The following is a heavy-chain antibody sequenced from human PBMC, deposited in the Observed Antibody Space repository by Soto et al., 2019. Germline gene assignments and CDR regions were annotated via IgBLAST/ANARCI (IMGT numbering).Heavy chain of an antibody. V-gene: IGHV1-69*01. CDR3: ASRLRYFDWNRGGDYYYYGMDV. D-gene: IGHD3-9*01. Sequence: QVQLVQSGAEVKKPGSSVKVSCKASGGTFSSYAISWVRQAPGQGLEWMGGIIPIFGTANYAQKLQGRVTITAKECTSTAYMVLSSLRSEDKAVYYCASRLRYFDWNRGGDYYYYGMDVWGQGTTVTVSS. J-gene: IGHJ6*02. CDR1: GGTFSSYA. CDR2: IIPIFGTA.